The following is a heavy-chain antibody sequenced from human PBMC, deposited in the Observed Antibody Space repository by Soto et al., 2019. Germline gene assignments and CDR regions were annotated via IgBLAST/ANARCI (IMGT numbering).Heavy chain of an antibody. Sequence: QGQLQESGTGVVKPSQTLSLTCTVSGGYIRSGGYYWTWIRQRPGGGLEWLAYIDSSGTTFYNSSLGSRVIISVDTSKNEFYLKLTSVTPSDTAVYFCARSPPRGTDIWGQGTLITVSP. D-gene: IGHD2-21*02. CDR1: GGYIRSGGYY. CDR2: IDSSGTT. CDR3: ARSPPRGTDI. J-gene: IGHJ4*02. V-gene: IGHV4-31*03.